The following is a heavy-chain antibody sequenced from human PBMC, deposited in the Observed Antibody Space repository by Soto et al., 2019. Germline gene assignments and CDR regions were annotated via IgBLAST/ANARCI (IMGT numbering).Heavy chain of an antibody. CDR2: IWYDGSNK. CDR1: GFTFSSYG. V-gene: IGHV3-33*01. CDR3: ARDAYYYDWLAY. D-gene: IGHD3-22*01. J-gene: IGHJ4*02. Sequence: GGSLRLSCAASGFTFSSYGMHWVRQAPGKGLEWVAVIWYDGSNKYYADSVKGRFTISRDNSKNTLYLQMNSLRAEDTAVYYCARDAYYYDWLAYWGQGTLVTVSS.